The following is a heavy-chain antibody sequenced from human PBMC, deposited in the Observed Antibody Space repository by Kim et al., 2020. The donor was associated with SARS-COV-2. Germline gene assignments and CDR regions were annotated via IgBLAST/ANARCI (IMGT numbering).Heavy chain of an antibody. CDR3: AKDLPPNLLWFGELWVGAFDI. V-gene: IGHV3-23*01. Sequence: GGSLRLSCAASGFTFSSYAMSWVRQAPGKGLEWVSAISGSGGSTYYADSVKGRFTISRDNSKNTLYLQMNSLRAEDTAVYYCAKDLPPNLLWFGELWVGAFDIWGQGTMVTVSS. J-gene: IGHJ3*02. CDR2: ISGSGGST. D-gene: IGHD3-10*01. CDR1: GFTFSSYA.